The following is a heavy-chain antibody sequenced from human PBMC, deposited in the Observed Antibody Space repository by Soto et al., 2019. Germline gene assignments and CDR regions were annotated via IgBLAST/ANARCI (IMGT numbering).Heavy chain of an antibody. V-gene: IGHV5-51*01. CDR2: IYPGDSDT. CDR3: ARHIGSGWIAGYYGTDV. D-gene: IGHD6-19*01. CDR1: GYIFTSYW. J-gene: IGHJ6*02. Sequence: VESLKISCKGSGYIFTSYWICCFLQMPVKVLEWMGIIYPGDSDTRYSPSFQGQVTISADKSISTAYLQWSSLKASDTAMYYCARHIGSGWIAGYYGTDVWGQGTTVTVSS.